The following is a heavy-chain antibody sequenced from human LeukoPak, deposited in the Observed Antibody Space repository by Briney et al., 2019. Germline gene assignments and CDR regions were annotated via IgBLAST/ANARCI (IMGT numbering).Heavy chain of an antibody. D-gene: IGHD3-9*01. J-gene: IGHJ4*02. Sequence: PGGSLRLSCAASGFTFNSYWMHWVRQAPGKGLVWVSRINSDGSSTSSADSVKGRFTISRDNAKNTLYLQMNSLRAEDTAVYYCARGGRYFDWLFQPDFDYWGQGTLVTVSS. CDR1: GFTFNSYW. CDR3: ARGGRYFDWLFQPDFDY. CDR2: INSDGSST. V-gene: IGHV3-74*01.